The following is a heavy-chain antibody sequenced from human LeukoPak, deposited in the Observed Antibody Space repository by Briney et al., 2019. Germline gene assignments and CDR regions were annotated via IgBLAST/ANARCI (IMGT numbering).Heavy chain of an antibody. D-gene: IGHD3-16*01. CDR2: TFYTGST. V-gene: IGHV4-59*08. CDR3: ARHRDSLGFHNWFDP. Sequence: SETLSLTCTVSGGSISSHYWSWIRQSPGRGLEWIGFTFYTGSTNSNPSLKSRVTMSADPSKNQVSLRLISVTAADTAIYYCARHRDSLGFHNWFDPWGQETLVSVSS. CDR1: GGSISSHY. J-gene: IGHJ5*02.